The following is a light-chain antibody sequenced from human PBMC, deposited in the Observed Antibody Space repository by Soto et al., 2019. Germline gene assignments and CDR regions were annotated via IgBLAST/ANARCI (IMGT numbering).Light chain of an antibody. V-gene: IGKV3-20*01. Sequence: IVLTQSASTLSLSPGERATLSCRASQSVSSSYLAWYQQKPGQAPRLLIYGASSRATGIPDRFSGSGSGTDFTLTISRLEPEDFAVYYCQQYGSSRTFGQGTKVDI. J-gene: IGKJ1*01. CDR3: QQYGSSRT. CDR1: QSVSSSY. CDR2: GAS.